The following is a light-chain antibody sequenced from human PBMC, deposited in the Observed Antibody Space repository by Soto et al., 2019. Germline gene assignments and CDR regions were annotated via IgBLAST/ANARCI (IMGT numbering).Light chain of an antibody. V-gene: IGKV1-39*01. CDR1: QSISSY. Sequence: DIQMTQSPSSLSASVGDRVTITCRASQSISSYLSWFQQKPGEAPRLLIYSASSLTSGVPSRFIGSGSGTDFTLTISSLQPEDFATYYCQQNNSPPLSFGGGTKLEI. CDR3: QQNNSPPLS. J-gene: IGKJ4*01. CDR2: SAS.